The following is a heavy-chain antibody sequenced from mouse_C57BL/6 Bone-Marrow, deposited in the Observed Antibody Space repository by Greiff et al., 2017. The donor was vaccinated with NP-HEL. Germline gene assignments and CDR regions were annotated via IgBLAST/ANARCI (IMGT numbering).Heavy chain of an antibody. CDR3: VKGTTMVTTDAMDY. J-gene: IGHJ4*01. CDR2: IYPRSGNT. D-gene: IGHD2-2*01. V-gene: IGHV1-81*01. CDR1: GYTFTSYG. Sequence: VQVVESGAELARPGASVKLSCKASGYTFTSYGISWVKQRTGQGLEWIGEIYPRSGNTYYNEKFKGKATLTADKSSSTAYMELRSLTSEDSAVYFCVKGTTMVTTDAMDYWGQGTSVTVSS.